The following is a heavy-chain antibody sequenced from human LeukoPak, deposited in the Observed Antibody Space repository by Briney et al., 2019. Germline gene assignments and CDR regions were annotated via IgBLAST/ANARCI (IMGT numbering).Heavy chain of an antibody. V-gene: IGHV3-21*01. CDR1: GFTFSSYS. Sequence: PGGSLRLSCAASGFTFSSYSMNWVRQAPGKGLECVSSISSSSSYIYYADSVKGRFTISRDNAKNSLYLQMNSLRAEDTAVYYCARVEDGYNKHDYWGQGTLVTVSS. J-gene: IGHJ4*02. D-gene: IGHD5-24*01. CDR3: ARVEDGYNKHDY. CDR2: ISSSSSYI.